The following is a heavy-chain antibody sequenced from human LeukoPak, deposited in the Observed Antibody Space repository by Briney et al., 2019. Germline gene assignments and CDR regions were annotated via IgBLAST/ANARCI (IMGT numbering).Heavy chain of an antibody. CDR3: ARGGVLMEASSSSPQTP. D-gene: IGHD6-13*01. Sequence: ASVKVSCKASGYTFTSYAMHWVRQAPGQRLEWMGWINAGNGNTKYSQKFRGRVTITRDTSASTAYMELSSLRSEDTAVYYCARGGVLMEASSSSPQTPWGQGTLVTVSS. J-gene: IGHJ4*02. V-gene: IGHV1-3*01. CDR1: GYTFTSYA. CDR2: INAGNGNT.